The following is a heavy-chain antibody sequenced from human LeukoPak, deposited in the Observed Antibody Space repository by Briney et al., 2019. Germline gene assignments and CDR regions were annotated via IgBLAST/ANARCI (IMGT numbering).Heavy chain of an antibody. CDR2: ISSSSSTI. V-gene: IGHV3-48*02. CDR3: ADLEGWRGY. J-gene: IGHJ4*02. D-gene: IGHD3-3*01. CDR1: GFIFSSYH. Sequence: PGGSLRLSCAASGFIFSSYHMNWVRQAPGKGLEWVSYISSSSSTIHYADSVKGRFTIPRDNAKNSLYLQMNSLRDEDTAVYYCADLEGWRGYWGQGTLVTVSS.